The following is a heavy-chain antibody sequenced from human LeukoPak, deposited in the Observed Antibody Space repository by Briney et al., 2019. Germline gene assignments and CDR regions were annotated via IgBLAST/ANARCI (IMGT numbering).Heavy chain of an antibody. CDR3: ARAGTGIVEVEY. J-gene: IGHJ4*02. D-gene: IGHD1-26*01. CDR1: GYTFTGYY. CDR2: INPNSGGT. V-gene: IGHV1-2*02. Sequence: ASVKVSCKASGYTFTGYYMHWVRQAPGQGLEWMGWINPNSGGTNYAQKFQGRVTMTRDTSISTAYMELSRLRYDDTAVYYCARAGTGIVEVEYWGQGTLVTVSS.